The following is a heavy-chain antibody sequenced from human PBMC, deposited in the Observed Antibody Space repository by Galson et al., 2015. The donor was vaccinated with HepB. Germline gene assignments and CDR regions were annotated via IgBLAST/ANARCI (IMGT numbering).Heavy chain of an antibody. CDR2: INAGNGNT. CDR3: ARDHCSGGSCYSRF. V-gene: IGHV1-3*01. CDR1: GYTFTSYA. D-gene: IGHD2-15*01. J-gene: IGHJ4*02. Sequence: SVKVSCKASGYTFTSYAMHWVRQAPGQRLEWMGWINAGNGNTKYSQKFQGRVTITRDTSASTAYMELSSLRSEDTAVYYCARDHCSGGSCYSRFWGQGTLVTGSS.